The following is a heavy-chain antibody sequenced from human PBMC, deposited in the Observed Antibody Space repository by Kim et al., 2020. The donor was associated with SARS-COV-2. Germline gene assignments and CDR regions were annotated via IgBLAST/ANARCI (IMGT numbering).Heavy chain of an antibody. V-gene: IGHV1-69*13. CDR2: IIPIFGTA. CDR3: ARDRPLDLYGSGSYYKKRAFDI. Sequence: SVKVSCKASGGTFSSYAISWVRQAPGQGLEWMGGIIPIFGTANYAQKFQGRVTITADESTSTAYMELSSLRSEDTAVYYCARDRPLDLYGSGSYYKKRAFDIWGQGTMVTVSS. D-gene: IGHD3-10*01. J-gene: IGHJ3*02. CDR1: GGTFSSYA.